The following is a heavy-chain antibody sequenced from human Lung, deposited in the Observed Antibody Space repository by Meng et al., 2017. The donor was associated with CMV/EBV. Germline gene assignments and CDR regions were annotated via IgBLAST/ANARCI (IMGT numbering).Heavy chain of an antibody. CDR3: AKSQAITVAGQNYYFDY. J-gene: IGHJ4*02. D-gene: IGHD6-19*01. CDR2: ISWNSRNI. CDR1: GFTFDDYA. Sequence: GGSLRLSCAASGFTFDDYAMHWVRQVPGKGLEWVSDISWNSRNIVYADSVKGRFTISRDNAKSSLYLQMNSLRGEDTALYYCAKSQAITVAGQNYYFDYCGQGTLVTVSS. V-gene: IGHV3-9*01.